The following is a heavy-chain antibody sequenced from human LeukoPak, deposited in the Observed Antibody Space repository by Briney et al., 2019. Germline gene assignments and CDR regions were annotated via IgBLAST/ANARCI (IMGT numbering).Heavy chain of an antibody. CDR3: ARGEQLVGTLDAFDI. Sequence: SVKVSCKASGGTFSSYAISWVRQAPGQGLEWMGGIIPIFGTANYAQKFQGRVTITADESTSTAYMELSSLRSEDTAVYYCARGEQLVGTLDAFDIWGQGTMVTVSS. J-gene: IGHJ3*02. V-gene: IGHV1-69*13. CDR2: IIPIFGTA. CDR1: GGTFSSYA. D-gene: IGHD6-6*01.